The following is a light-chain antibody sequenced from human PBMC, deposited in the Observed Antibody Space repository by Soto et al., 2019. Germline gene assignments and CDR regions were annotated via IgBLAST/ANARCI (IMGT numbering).Light chain of an antibody. J-gene: IGKJ5*01. CDR1: QGISSA. CDR2: DAS. Sequence: AIQLTQSPSSLSASVGDRVTITCRASQGISSALALYQQRPGQAPKLLIYDASSLETGVSSRFSGSGSGTAFSLTSSSLQPEAFATDVCQQFNTYPAFPLGHGTRLEIK. V-gene: IGKV1-13*02. CDR3: QQFNTYPAFP.